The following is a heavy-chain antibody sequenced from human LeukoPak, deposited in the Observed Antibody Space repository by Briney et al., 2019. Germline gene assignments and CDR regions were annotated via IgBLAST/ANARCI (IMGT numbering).Heavy chain of an antibody. CDR1: GYSISSGYY. J-gene: IGHJ5*02. Sequence: SETLSLTCAVSGYSISSGYYCGWIRQPPGKGLEWIGSIYHSGSTYYNPSLKSRVTISVDTSKNQFSLKLSSVTAADTAVYYCARDLPHYCSSTSCYRHRLHFDPWGQGTLVTVSS. CDR3: ARDLPHYCSSTSCYRHRLHFDP. CDR2: IYHSGST. D-gene: IGHD2-2*01. V-gene: IGHV4-38-2*02.